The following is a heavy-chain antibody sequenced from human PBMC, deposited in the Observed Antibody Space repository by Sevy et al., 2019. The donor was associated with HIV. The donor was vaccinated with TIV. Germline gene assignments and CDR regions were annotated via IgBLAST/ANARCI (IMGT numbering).Heavy chain of an antibody. D-gene: IGHD2-15*01. CDR2: INSEGSST. V-gene: IGHV3-74*01. CDR3: ARDEGYCSGGNCYENGWFDP. J-gene: IGHJ5*02. CDR1: GFTFSSHW. Sequence: GGSLRLSCTASGFTFSSHWMHWVRQDPGKGLVWVARINSEGSSTSYADSVKARFTISRDNAKNTLYLQMNSLRVEDTALYYCARDEGYCSGGNCYENGWFDPWGQGTLVTVSS.